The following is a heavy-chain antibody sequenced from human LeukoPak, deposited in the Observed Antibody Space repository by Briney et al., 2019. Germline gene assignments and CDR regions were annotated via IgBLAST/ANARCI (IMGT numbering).Heavy chain of an antibody. Sequence: GGSLRLSCAASGFTFSSYGMHWVRQAPGKGLEWVAFIRYDGSNKYYADSVEGRFTISRDNSKNTLYLQMNSLRAEDTAVYYCAKTHGIAVAGTRSFDPWGQGTLVTVSS. J-gene: IGHJ5*02. CDR2: IRYDGSNK. D-gene: IGHD6-19*01. CDR1: GFTFSSYG. V-gene: IGHV3-30*02. CDR3: AKTHGIAVAGTRSFDP.